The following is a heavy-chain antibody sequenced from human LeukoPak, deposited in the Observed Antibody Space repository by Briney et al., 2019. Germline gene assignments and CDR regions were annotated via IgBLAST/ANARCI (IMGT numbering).Heavy chain of an antibody. V-gene: IGHV1-8*03. Sequence: ASVKVSCKASGGTFSSYAINWVRQATGQGLEWMGWMNPNSGNTGYAQKFQGRVTITRNTSISTAYMELSSLRSEDTAVYYCARNIAVAGTGFDYWGQGTLVTVSS. CDR1: GGTFSSYA. CDR2: MNPNSGNT. CDR3: ARNIAVAGTGFDY. J-gene: IGHJ4*02. D-gene: IGHD6-19*01.